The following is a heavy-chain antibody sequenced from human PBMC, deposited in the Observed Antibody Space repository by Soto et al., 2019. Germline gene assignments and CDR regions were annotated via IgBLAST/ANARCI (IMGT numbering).Heavy chain of an antibody. J-gene: IGHJ4*02. V-gene: IGHV3-30*18. D-gene: IGHD7-27*01. CDR3: AKEGTGVDSTYFDY. CDR1: GFTFSSYG. Sequence: QVQLVESGGGVVQPGRSLRLSCAASGFTFSSYGMNWVRQAPGQGLEWVAVISYDGSNKYYADSVKGRFTISRDNSKNTLYLQMNSLRAEDTAVYYCAKEGTGVDSTYFDYWGQGTLVTVSS. CDR2: ISYDGSNK.